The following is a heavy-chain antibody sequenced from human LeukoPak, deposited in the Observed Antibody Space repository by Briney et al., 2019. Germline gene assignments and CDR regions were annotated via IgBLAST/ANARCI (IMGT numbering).Heavy chain of an antibody. D-gene: IGHD6-19*01. Sequence: ASVKVSCKASGYTFTSYGISWVRQAPGQGLEWMGWINPNRGGTNYAQKFQGRVTMTRDTSISTAYMELSRLRSDDTAVYYCARDVRAVAGHLDYWGQGTLVTVSS. V-gene: IGHV1-2*02. CDR1: GYTFTSYG. CDR3: ARDVRAVAGHLDY. J-gene: IGHJ4*02. CDR2: INPNRGGT.